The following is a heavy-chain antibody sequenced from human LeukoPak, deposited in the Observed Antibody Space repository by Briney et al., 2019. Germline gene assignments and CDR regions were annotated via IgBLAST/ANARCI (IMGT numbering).Heavy chain of an antibody. Sequence: ASVKVSCKASGYTFTGYYMHWVRQAPGQGLEWMGRINPNSGGTNYAQKFQGRVTMTRDTSISTAYMELSRLRSDDTAVYYCARVRSGDGYTTHWGQGTLVTVSS. CDR2: INPNSGGT. V-gene: IGHV1-2*06. CDR1: GYTFTGYY. CDR3: ARVRSGDGYTTH. D-gene: IGHD5-24*01. J-gene: IGHJ4*02.